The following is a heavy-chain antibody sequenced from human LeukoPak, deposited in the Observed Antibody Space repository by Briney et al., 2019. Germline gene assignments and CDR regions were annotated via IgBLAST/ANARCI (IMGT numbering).Heavy chain of an antibody. CDR2: FDPEDGET. CDR1: GYTLTDLS. D-gene: IGHD6-13*01. CDR3: ATGLQGSSWHGYDY. J-gene: IGHJ4*02. Sequence: ASVKVSCKVSGYTLTDLSMHWVRQAPGKGLEWMGGFDPEDGETIYAQKFQGRVTMTEDTSTDTAYMELSSLRSEDTAVYYCATGLQGSSWHGYDYWGQGTLVTVSS. V-gene: IGHV1-24*01.